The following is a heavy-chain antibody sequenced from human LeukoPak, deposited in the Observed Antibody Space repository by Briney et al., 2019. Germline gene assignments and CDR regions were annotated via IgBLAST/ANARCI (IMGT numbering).Heavy chain of an antibody. Sequence: ASVKVSCKASGYTFTSYGISWVRQAPGQGLEWMGWISAYNGNTNYAQKLQGRVTMTTDTSTSTAYMELRSLRSEDTAVYYCARVVDLTTPGYFDYWGQGTLVTVSS. CDR1: GYTFTSYG. V-gene: IGHV1-18*01. D-gene: IGHD1-1*01. J-gene: IGHJ4*02. CDR3: ARVVDLTTPGYFDY. CDR2: ISAYNGNT.